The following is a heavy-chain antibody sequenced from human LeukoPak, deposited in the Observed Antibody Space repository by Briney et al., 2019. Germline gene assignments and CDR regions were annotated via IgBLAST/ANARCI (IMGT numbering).Heavy chain of an antibody. V-gene: IGHV4-39*01. J-gene: IGHJ4*02. Sequence: SETLSLTCTVSGGSISSSSYYWGWIRQPPGKGLEWIGSIYYSGSTYYNPSLKSRVTISVDTSKNQFSLKLSSVTAADTAVYYCARLREVGSYCFDYWGRGTLVTVSS. CDR1: GGSISSSSYY. CDR2: IYYSGST. CDR3: ARLREVGSYCFDY. D-gene: IGHD1-26*01.